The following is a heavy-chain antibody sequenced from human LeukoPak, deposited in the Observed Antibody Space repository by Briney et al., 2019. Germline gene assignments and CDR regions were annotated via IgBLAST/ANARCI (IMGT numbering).Heavy chain of an antibody. CDR1: GGSVSSTSYY. CDR3: ARDAVGYGGNLHWFDP. CDR2: IYYTGST. Sequence: SETLSLTCTVSGGSVSSTSYYWAWIRQPPGKGLEWIGSIYYTGSTYYNPSLNSRVTILVDTSKSQFSLKLSSVTAADTAVYYCARDAVGYGGNLHWFDPWGQGTLVTVSS. J-gene: IGHJ5*02. V-gene: IGHV4-39*07. D-gene: IGHD4-23*01.